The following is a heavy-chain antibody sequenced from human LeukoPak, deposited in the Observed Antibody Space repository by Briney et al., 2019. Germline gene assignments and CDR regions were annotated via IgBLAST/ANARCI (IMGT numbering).Heavy chain of an antibody. CDR1: GGSVSSSNYY. V-gene: IGHV4-39*01. D-gene: IGHD4-17*01. J-gene: IGHJ4*02. CDR3: ARAGLNGDVDY. CDR2: IYYSGST. Sequence: SETLSLTCTVSGGSVSSSNYYWGWIRQPPGKGLEWIGSIYYSGSTYYNPSLKSRVTISVDTSKNQFSLRLSSVTAADTAVYYCARAGLNGDVDYWGQGTLVTVSS.